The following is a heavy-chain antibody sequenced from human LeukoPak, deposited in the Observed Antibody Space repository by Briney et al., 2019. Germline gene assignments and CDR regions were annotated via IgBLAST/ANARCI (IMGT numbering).Heavy chain of an antibody. J-gene: IGHJ4*02. D-gene: IGHD2-2*01. CDR3: ARGSRYCSSTSCYYLDY. CDR1: GYTFTSYD. V-gene: IGHV1-8*01. Sequence: ASVKVSCTASGYTFTSYDIHWVRQATGQGLEWMGWMSPNSGNTGYAEKFQGRVTMTRNTSKSTAYMELNSLRSEDTAVYYCARGSRYCSSTSCYYLDYWGQGTLVTVSS. CDR2: MSPNSGNT.